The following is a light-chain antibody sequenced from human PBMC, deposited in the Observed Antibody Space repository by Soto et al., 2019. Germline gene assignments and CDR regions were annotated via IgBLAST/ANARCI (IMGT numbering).Light chain of an antibody. V-gene: IGKV1-5*03. CDR2: KAS. CDR1: QSISSW. Sequence: DIQMTQAASTLSASVGVRVTITCRASQSISSWLAWYQQKPGKAPKLLIYKASSLESGVPSRFSGSGSGTEFTLTISSLQPDDFATYYCQQYNSYSEWTFGQGTKVEIK. J-gene: IGKJ1*01. CDR3: QQYNSYSEWT.